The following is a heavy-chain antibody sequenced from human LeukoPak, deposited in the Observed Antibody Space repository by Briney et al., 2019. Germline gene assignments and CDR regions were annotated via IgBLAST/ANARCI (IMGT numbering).Heavy chain of an antibody. CDR3: ARAPSGVYCSTTTCYGDYFDY. J-gene: IGHJ4*02. CDR2: IYPGDSDT. Sequence: GESLKISCKGSGYSFTSYWFGWVRQMPGKGLEWMGIIYPGDSDTRYSPSFQGQVTISADKSISTAYLQWSSLKASDTAMYYCARAPSGVYCSTTTCYGDYFDYWGQGTLVTVSS. CDR1: GYSFTSYW. V-gene: IGHV5-51*01. D-gene: IGHD2-2*01.